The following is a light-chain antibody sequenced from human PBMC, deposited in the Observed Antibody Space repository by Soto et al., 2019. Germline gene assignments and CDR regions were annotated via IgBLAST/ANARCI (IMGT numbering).Light chain of an antibody. CDR1: QSISRY. CDR3: QQXYRATPWT. Sequence: DIQMTQSPSSLSASFGDRITITCRASQSISRYLNWYQHKPRKAPKLLINAASSLERGVPSRFSGGGSGTDFTLNISSLQPDDFATYYCQQXYRATPWTCGQGTKVDIK. CDR2: AAS. V-gene: IGKV1-39*01. J-gene: IGKJ1*01.